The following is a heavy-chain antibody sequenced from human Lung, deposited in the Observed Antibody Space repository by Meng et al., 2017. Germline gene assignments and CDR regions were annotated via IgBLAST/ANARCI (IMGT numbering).Heavy chain of an antibody. D-gene: IGHD3/OR15-3a*01. CDR1: GLIFGAGW. CDR3: THSETVFGHYGS. CDR2: IKSKGSGGTI. J-gene: IGHJ4*02. V-gene: IGHV3-15*01. Sequence: VRSGGGWVNPWGTMRIACASPGLIFGAGWLNWVRQVPGKGLEWVGRIKSKGSGGTIDYAAPVKGRYTISRDDSRNMMFLQMNSLKIEDTAVYFCTHSETVFGHYGSWGQGTLVTVSS.